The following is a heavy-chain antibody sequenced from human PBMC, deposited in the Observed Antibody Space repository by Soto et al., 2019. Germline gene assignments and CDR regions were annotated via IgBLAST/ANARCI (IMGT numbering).Heavy chain of an antibody. D-gene: IGHD3-22*01. CDR2: IYYSGST. J-gene: IGHJ3*02. Sequence: TSETLSLTCTVSGGSISSYYWSWIRQPPGKGLEWIGYIYYSGSTNYNPSLKSRVTISVDTSKNQFSLKLSSVTAADTAVYYCARTKTYYYDSSGFDIWGQGTMVTV. CDR1: GGSISSYY. CDR3: ARTKTYYYDSSGFDI. V-gene: IGHV4-59*01.